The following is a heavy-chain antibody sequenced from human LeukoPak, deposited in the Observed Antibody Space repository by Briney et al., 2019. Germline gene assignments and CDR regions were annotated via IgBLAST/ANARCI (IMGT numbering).Heavy chain of an antibody. CDR1: GGSISSQY. CDR2: IYYSGST. V-gene: IGHV4-59*11. CDR3: ARDIISEYSSSHSHFDP. J-gene: IGHJ5*02. D-gene: IGHD6-6*01. Sequence: SETLSLTCTVSGGSISSQYWSWIRQPPGKGLEWIGYIYYSGSTSYNPSLKSRVTISADTSENQFSLRLSSVTAADTAVYYCARDIISEYSSSHSHFDPWGQGTLVTVSS.